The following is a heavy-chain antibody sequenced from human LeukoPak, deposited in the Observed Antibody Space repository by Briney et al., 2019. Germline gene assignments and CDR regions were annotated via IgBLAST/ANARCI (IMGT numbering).Heavy chain of an antibody. V-gene: IGHV4-39*07. CDR1: GGSISSSSYY. D-gene: IGHD3-16*01. Sequence: SETLSLTCTVSGGSISSSSYYWGWIRQPPGKGLEWIGRIYTSGSTNYNPSLKSRVTISVDTSKNQFSLKLSSVTAADTAVYYCARAELRLGELIAFDIWGQGTMVTVSS. CDR3: ARAELRLGELIAFDI. CDR2: IYTSGST. J-gene: IGHJ3*02.